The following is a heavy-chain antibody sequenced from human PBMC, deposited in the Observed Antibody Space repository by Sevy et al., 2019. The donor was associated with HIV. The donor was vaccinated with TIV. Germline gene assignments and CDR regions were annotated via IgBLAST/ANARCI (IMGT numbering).Heavy chain of an antibody. CDR1: GYTFTGYY. D-gene: IGHD3-22*01. J-gene: IGHJ3*02. CDR2: INPNSGGT. V-gene: IGHV1-2*06. CDR3: ARDPMYYYDSSGYYNRGDDAFDI. Sequence: ASVKVSCKASGYTFTGYYMHWVRQAPGQGLEWMGRINPNSGGTNYAQKFQGRVTMTRDTSISTAYMEMSRLTSNATAVYYCARDPMYYYDSSGYYNRGDDAFDIWGQGTMVTVSS.